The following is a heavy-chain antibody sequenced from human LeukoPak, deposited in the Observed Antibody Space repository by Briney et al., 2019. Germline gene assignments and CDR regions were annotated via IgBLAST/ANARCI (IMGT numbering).Heavy chain of an antibody. CDR2: ISNSGST. D-gene: IGHD6-19*01. CDR3: ASPQGYSSHWYGY. CDR1: GGSINRGTFF. V-gene: IGHV4-61*03. J-gene: IGHJ4*02. Sequence: SETLSVTCAVSGGSINRGTFFWTWIRKPPGKGLEWIGYISNSGSTNYHPSLNSRVTISVDTSKNHFSLKLTSVTAADTAVYYCASPQGYSSHWYGYWGQGTLVTVSS.